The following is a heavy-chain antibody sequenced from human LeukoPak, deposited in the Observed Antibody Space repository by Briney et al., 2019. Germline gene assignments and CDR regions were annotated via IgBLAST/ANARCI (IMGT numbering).Heavy chain of an antibody. CDR1: GFTFSDYY. CDR3: ARGGAPTFGGVIDYYFDY. V-gene: IGHV3-11*01. Sequence: NPGGSLRLSCAASGFTFSDYYMSWIRQAPGKGLEWVSYVSSSGSTIYYADSVKGRFTISRDNAKNSLYLQMNSLRAEDTAVYYCARGGAPTFGGVIDYYFDYWGQGTLVTVSS. J-gene: IGHJ4*02. CDR2: VSSSGSTI. D-gene: IGHD3-16*02.